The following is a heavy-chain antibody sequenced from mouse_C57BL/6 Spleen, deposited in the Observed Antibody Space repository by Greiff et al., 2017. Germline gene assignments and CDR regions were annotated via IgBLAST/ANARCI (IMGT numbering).Heavy chain of an antibody. V-gene: IGHV1-54*01. D-gene: IGHD2-1*01. J-gene: IGHJ3*01. CDR1: GYAFTNYL. CDR3: AHGNQFAY. Sequence: VQLQQSGAELVRPGTSVKVSCKASGYAFTNYLIEWVKQRPGQGLEWIGVINPGSGGTNYNEKFKGKATLTADKSSSTAYMQLSSLTSADSAVYFCAHGNQFAYWGQGTLVTVSA. CDR2: INPGSGGT.